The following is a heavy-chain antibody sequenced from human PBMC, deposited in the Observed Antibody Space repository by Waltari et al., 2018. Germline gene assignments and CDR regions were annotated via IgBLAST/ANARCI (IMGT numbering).Heavy chain of an antibody. J-gene: IGHJ4*02. V-gene: IGHV3-23*03. CDR3: AKDAHIESSDHDFDY. Sequence: EVQLLESGGGLVQPGGSLRLSWAASGFTFSSYAMSWVRQAPGKGLEWVSVIYSGGSTYYADSVKGRFTISRDNSKNTLYLQMNSLRAEDTAVYYCAKDAHIESSDHDFDYWGQGTLVTVSS. CDR1: GFTFSSYA. CDR2: IYSGGST. D-gene: IGHD6-6*01.